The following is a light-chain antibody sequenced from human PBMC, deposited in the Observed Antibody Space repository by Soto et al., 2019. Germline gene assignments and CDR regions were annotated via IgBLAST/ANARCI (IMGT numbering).Light chain of an antibody. V-gene: IGKV1-5*01. CDR1: QSISSW. J-gene: IGKJ1*01. CDR2: DAS. Sequence: DIQMTQSPSTLSASVGDRVTITCRASQSISSWLAWYQQKPGEAPKLLIYDASNLESGVPSRFSGSGSGTEFTLTISSLQPDDFATYYCQQYNIYCTFGQGTKV. CDR3: QQYNIYCT.